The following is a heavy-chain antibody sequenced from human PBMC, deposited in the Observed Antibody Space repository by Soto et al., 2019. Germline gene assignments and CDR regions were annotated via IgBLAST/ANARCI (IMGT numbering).Heavy chain of an antibody. D-gene: IGHD6-19*01. CDR3: ARGTYSSGWYPDYFDY. V-gene: IGHV3-7*03. Sequence: GGSLRLSCAASGFTFSSYWMSWVRQAPGKGLEWVANIKQDGSETYYVDSLKGRFSISRDNAKNSLYLQMNSLRAEDTAVYDCARGTYSSGWYPDYFDYWGQGTPVTVSS. CDR1: GFTFSSYW. J-gene: IGHJ4*02. CDR2: IKQDGSET.